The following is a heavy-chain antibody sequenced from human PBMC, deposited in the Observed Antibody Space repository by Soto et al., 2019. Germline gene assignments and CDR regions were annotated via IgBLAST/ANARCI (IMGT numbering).Heavy chain of an antibody. CDR1: GYTFTGYY. CDR3: ARGEVTGTNYFDY. J-gene: IGHJ4*02. Sequence: ASVKVSCKASGYTFTGYYMHWVRQAPGQGLEWMGWINPNSGGTNYAQKFQGRVTMTRDTSISTAYMELNSLRAEDTAVYYCARGEVTGTNYFDYWGQGTLVTVSS. V-gene: IGHV1-2*02. D-gene: IGHD1-7*01. CDR2: INPNSGGT.